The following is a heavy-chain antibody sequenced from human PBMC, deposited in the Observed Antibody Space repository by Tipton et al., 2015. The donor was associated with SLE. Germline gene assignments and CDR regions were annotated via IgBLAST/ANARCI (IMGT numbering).Heavy chain of an antibody. J-gene: IGHJ6*02. CDR3: ARDFVERQRFNYYFGMDV. Sequence: GSLRLSCVASGFTFGRYAMNWVRQVPGKGLEWVSYISSDGSNKYYADSVKGRFIISRDNAKNSLYLQMNSLRVEDTAIYYCARDFVERQRFNYYFGMDVWGQGTTVSVSS. V-gene: IGHV3-48*03. CDR1: GFTFGRYA. CDR2: ISSDGSNK. D-gene: IGHD6-25*01.